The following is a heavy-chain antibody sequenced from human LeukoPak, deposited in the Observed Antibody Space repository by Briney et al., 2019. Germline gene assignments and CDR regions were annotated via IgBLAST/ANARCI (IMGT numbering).Heavy chain of an antibody. CDR2: ISWNSGSI. Sequence: GGSLRLSCAASGFTFDDYAMHWVRQAPGKGLEWVSGISWNSGSIGYADSVKGRFTISRDNAKNSLYLQMNSLRAEDTAVYYCAKDRARYYYDSSGYLDYWGQGTLVTVSS. D-gene: IGHD3-22*01. J-gene: IGHJ4*02. CDR1: GFTFDDYA. V-gene: IGHV3-9*01. CDR3: AKDRARYYYDSSGYLDY.